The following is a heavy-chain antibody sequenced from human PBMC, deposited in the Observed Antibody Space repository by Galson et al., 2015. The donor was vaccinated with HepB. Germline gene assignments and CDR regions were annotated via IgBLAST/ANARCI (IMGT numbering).Heavy chain of an antibody. Sequence: SLRLSCAASGFTFSSYAMHWVRQAPGKGLEWVAVISYDGSNKYYADSVKGRFTISRDNSKNTLYLQMNSLRAEDTAVYYCARDRVEGYYGSGSYYNTLLPDYWGQGTLVTVSS. D-gene: IGHD3-10*01. V-gene: IGHV3-30*04. CDR2: ISYDGSNK. J-gene: IGHJ4*02. CDR3: ARDRVEGYYGSGSYYNTLLPDY. CDR1: GFTFSSYA.